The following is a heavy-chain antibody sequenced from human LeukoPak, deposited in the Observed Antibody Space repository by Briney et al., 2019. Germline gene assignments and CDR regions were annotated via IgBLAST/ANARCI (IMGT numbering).Heavy chain of an antibody. V-gene: IGHV3-23*01. D-gene: IGHD5-24*01. CDR3: ARPGVEMATIYWYFDL. J-gene: IGHJ2*01. CDR2: ISPSGDIT. CDR1: GFIFSSHG. Sequence: GGSLRLSCAASGFIFSSHGMNWVRQAPGKGLEWVSGISPSGDITYYADSVKGRFTISRDNSKNTVYLQMNSLRAEDTAVYYCARPGVEMATIYWYFDLWGRGTLVTVSS.